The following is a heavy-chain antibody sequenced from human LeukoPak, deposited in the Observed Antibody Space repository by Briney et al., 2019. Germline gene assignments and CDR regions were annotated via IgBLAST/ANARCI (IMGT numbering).Heavy chain of an antibody. CDR1: GYTFTSYT. D-gene: IGHD4-11*01. Sequence: SVKVSCKASGYTFTSYTISWVRQAPGQGLEWTGRIIPILGIANSDQKFQGRVTITADKSTSTAYMELSSLRSEDTAVYYCARGRPLQPRGLYYYYMDVWGKGTTVTVSS. CDR3: ARGRPLQPRGLYYYYMDV. V-gene: IGHV1-69*02. CDR2: IIPILGIA. J-gene: IGHJ6*03.